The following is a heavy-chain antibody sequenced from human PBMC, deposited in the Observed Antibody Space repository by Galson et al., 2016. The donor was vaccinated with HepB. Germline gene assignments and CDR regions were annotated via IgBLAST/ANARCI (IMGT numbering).Heavy chain of an antibody. D-gene: IGHD3-16*01. CDR3: ARLGWGEWSNYGLDI. J-gene: IGHJ6*02. Sequence: SVKVSCKASGGSFSSDPISWVRQAPGQGLEWMGGIIPIFGTGNHAQKFQGRVTITADEFTHTSYMALTSLRSEDTAVYYCARLGWGEWSNYGLDIWGQGTTVTVSS. CDR2: IIPIFGTG. CDR1: GGSFSSDP. V-gene: IGHV1-69*13.